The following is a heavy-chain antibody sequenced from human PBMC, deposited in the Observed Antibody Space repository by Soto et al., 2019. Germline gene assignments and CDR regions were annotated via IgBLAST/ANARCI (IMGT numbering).Heavy chain of an antibody. CDR1: GFTFSSYA. J-gene: IGHJ6*02. D-gene: IGHD4-17*01. Sequence: QVQLVESGGGVVQPGRSLRLSCAASGFTFSSYAMHWVRQAPGKGLEWVAVISYDGSNKYYADSVKGRFTISRDNSKNTLYLQMNSLRAEDTAVYYCAREPTPGYGDLTYYYYYGMDVWGQGTTVTVSS. V-gene: IGHV3-30-3*01. CDR2: ISYDGSNK. CDR3: AREPTPGYGDLTYYYYYGMDV.